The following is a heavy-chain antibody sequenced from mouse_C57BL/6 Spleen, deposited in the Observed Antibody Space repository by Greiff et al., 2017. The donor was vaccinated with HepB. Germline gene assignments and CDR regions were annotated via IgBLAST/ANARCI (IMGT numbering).Heavy chain of an antibody. Sequence: QVQLQQSGAELVRPGSSVKLSCKASGYTFTSYWMDWVKQRPGQGLEWIGNIYPSDSETHYNQKFKDKATLTVDKSSSTAYMQLSSLTSEDSAVYYWARESYWYFDVWGTGTTVTVSS. J-gene: IGHJ1*03. CDR3: ARESYWYFDV. V-gene: IGHV1-61*01. CDR1: GYTFTSYW. CDR2: IYPSDSET.